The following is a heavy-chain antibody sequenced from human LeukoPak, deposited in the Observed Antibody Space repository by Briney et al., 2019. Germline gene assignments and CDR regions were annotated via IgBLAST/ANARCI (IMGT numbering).Heavy chain of an antibody. J-gene: IGHJ6*03. CDR2: INHSGST. V-gene: IGHV4-34*01. D-gene: IGHD6-13*01. Sequence: SETLSLTCAVYGGSFSGYYWSWIRQPPGKGLEWIGEINHSGSTYYNPSLKSRVTISVDTSKNQFSLKLSSVTAADTAVYYCARVAHSSSSYYYYYMDVWGKGTTVTISS. CDR1: GGSFSGYY. CDR3: ARVAHSSSSYYYYYMDV.